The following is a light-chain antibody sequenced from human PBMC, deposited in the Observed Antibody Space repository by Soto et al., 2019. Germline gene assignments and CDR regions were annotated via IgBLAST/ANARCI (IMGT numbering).Light chain of an antibody. CDR3: QQYNTYS. V-gene: IGKV1-5*03. J-gene: IGKJ2*01. Sequence: IQMTQSPSTLSASVGDRVSITCRARQSLNSWLAWYQQKPGKAPKLLIYKTSTLESGVPSRFSGSGSGTEFTLTISNLQPDDFATYYCQQYNTYSFGQGTKLEIK. CDR1: QSLNSW. CDR2: KTS.